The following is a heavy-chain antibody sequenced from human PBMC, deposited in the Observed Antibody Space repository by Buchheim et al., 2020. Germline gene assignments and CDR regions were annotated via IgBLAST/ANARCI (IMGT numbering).Heavy chain of an antibody. V-gene: IGHV3-48*01. Sequence: EVQLVESGGGLVQPGGSLRLSCVASGFTFTTYSMNWVRQAPGKGLEWIAYIRRRTSDTFYAESVKGRFTISRDDAKNTVYLQIDNLTAEDTAVYFCARETAIGWHIVSWGQG. CDR3: ARETAIGWHIVS. D-gene: IGHD2-21*02. CDR1: GFTFTTYS. CDR2: IRRRTSDT. J-gene: IGHJ4*02.